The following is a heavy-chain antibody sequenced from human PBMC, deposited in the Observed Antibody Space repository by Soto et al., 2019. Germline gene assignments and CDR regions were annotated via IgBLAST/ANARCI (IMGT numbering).Heavy chain of an antibody. V-gene: IGHV3-74*01. Sequence: PGGSLRLSCAASGFNFRNYGMHWVRQAPGEGLVWVSRINSDGRSTRYADSVKGGFTISRDNSKNTLYLQMSSLRAEDTAVYYCVTPTMGAYWGQGTLVTVSS. CDR3: VTPTMGAY. J-gene: IGHJ4*02. CDR1: GFNFRNYG. D-gene: IGHD3-10*01. CDR2: INSDGRST.